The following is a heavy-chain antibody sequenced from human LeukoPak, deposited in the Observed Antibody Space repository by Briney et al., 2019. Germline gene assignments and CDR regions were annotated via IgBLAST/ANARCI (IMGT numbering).Heavy chain of an antibody. J-gene: IGHJ4*02. V-gene: IGHV3-49*04. D-gene: IGHD3-3*01. CDR3: TRGGRFRGYFDY. Sequence: GGSLRLSCTASGFTFGDYAMSWVRQAPEKGLEWVGFIRSKAYGGTTEYAAPVKGRFTISRDDSKSIAYLQMNSLKTEDTAVYYCTRGGRFRGYFDYWGQGTLVTVSS. CDR1: GFTFGDYA. CDR2: IRSKAYGGTT.